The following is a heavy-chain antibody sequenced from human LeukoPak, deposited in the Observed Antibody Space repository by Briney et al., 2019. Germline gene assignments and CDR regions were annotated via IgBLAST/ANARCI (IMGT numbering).Heavy chain of an antibody. Sequence: SETLSLTCAVYGWSFNDYYWNWIRQPPGKGLEWIGEINARGDTNFNPSLKSRVTISVDTSKSQFSLRLTSMIAADTAVYYCARGQVPAARGYNWFDPWGQGTLVSVSS. CDR2: INARGDT. CDR3: ARGQVPAARGYNWFDP. J-gene: IGHJ5*02. D-gene: IGHD2-2*01. V-gene: IGHV4-34*01. CDR1: GWSFNDYY.